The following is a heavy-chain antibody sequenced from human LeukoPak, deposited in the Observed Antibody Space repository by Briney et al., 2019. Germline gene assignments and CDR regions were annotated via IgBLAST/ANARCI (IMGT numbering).Heavy chain of an antibody. CDR1: GFTFSSFS. J-gene: IGHJ4*02. Sequence: GGSLRLSCSASGFTFSSFSMSWVRQAPGKGLAPVSPLTPPHRPPSYPASMKGRFTISRDNSKNTLYLQMNSLTAEDTTVYYCAKSHEGASWFYFDYWGEGTLVTV. D-gene: IGHD1-26*01. CDR2: LTPPHRPP. CDR3: AKSHEGASWFYFDY. V-gene: IGHV3-23*01.